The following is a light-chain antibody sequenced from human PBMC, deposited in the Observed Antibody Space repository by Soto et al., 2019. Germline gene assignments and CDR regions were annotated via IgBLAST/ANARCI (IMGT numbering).Light chain of an antibody. V-gene: IGKV1-5*01. CDR2: DAS. CDR1: QSISRW. Sequence: DIQMTQSPSTLSASVGDRVTITCRASQSISRWLAWYQQKPGKAPNLLIYDASTLHSGVPSRFSGSGSGTEVTLTITNQQPDDFATYFFQQYNTPWTFGQGTNVEIK. CDR3: QQYNTPWT. J-gene: IGKJ1*01.